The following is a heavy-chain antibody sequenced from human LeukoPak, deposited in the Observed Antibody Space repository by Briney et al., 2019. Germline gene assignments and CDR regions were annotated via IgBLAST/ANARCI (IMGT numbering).Heavy chain of an antibody. CDR3: ARNHDYDY. CDR1: GFTFSSYS. Sequence: GGSLRLSCAASGFTFSSYSMKWVGQGPGKGREWVSSISSSTSYIYYADSVKGRFTISRDNAKNSLYLQMNSLRAEDTAVYYCARNHDYDYWGQGTLVTVSS. V-gene: IGHV3-21*01. CDR2: ISSSTSYI. D-gene: IGHD3-16*01. J-gene: IGHJ4*02.